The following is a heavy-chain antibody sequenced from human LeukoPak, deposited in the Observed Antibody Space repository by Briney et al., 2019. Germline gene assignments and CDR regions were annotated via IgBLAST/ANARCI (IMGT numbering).Heavy chain of an antibody. D-gene: IGHD3-10*01. J-gene: IGHJ3*02. Sequence: SVKVSCKASGYTFTGYYMHWVRQAPGQGLEWMGGIIPIFGTANYAQKFQGRVTITADESTSTAYMELSSLRSEDTAVYYCARAISGYHAFDIWGQGTMVTVSS. CDR3: ARAISGYHAFDI. V-gene: IGHV1-69*13. CDR2: IIPIFGTA. CDR1: GYTFTGYY.